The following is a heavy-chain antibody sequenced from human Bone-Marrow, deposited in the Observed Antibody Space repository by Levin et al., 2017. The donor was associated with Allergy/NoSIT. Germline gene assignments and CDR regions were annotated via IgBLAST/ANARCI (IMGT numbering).Heavy chain of an antibody. CDR2: IFPSDSDT. Sequence: KVSCQASGYSFTSYWFGWVRQRPGKGLEWMGLIFPSDSDTRVSPSFQGQIIMSVDKSTSTAYLQWSSLKASDTAIYYCARRDSDGSNSFDYWGQGTVLTVSS. D-gene: IGHD4-23*01. CDR1: GYSFTSYW. V-gene: IGHV5-51*01. CDR3: ARRDSDGSNSFDY. J-gene: IGHJ4*02.